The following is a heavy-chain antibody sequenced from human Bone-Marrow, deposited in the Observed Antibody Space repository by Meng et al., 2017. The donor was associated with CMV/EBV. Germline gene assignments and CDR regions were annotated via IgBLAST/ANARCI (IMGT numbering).Heavy chain of an antibody. V-gene: IGHV4-59*01. J-gene: IGHJ4*02. CDR1: RGSMSGYY. CDR2: IYYSGST. D-gene: IGHD3-22*01. Sequence: SETLSLTCYVSRGSMSGYYWSWIRQPPGKGLEWIGYIYYSGSTNYNPSLKSRVTISVDTSKNQFSLKLSSVTAADTAVYYCARGTNKYDSSGYFVDYWGQGTLVTVSS. CDR3: ARGTNKYDSSGYFVDY.